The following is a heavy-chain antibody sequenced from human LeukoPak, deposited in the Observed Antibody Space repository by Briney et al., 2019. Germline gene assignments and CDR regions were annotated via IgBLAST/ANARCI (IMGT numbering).Heavy chain of an antibody. CDR1: GGTFSSYA. CDR3: ARGRVVADDAFDI. D-gene: IGHD3-22*01. CDR2: IIPILGIA. J-gene: IGHJ3*02. V-gene: IGHV1-69*04. Sequence: SVKVSCKASGGTFSSYAISWVRQAPGQGLEWMGRIIPILGIANYAQKFQGRVTITADKSTSTAYMELSSLRSEDTAVYYCARGRVVADDAFDIWGQGTMVTVSS.